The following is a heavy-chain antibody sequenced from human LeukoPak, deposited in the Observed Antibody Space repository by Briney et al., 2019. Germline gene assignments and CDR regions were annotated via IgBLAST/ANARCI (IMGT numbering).Heavy chain of an antibody. J-gene: IGHJ4*02. V-gene: IGHV3-43*01. CDR1: GFTFDDYT. D-gene: IGHD3-16*02. Sequence: GGSLRLSCAASGFTFDDYTMHWVRQAPGQGLEWVSLISWDGGSTYYADSVKGRFTISRDNSKNSLYLQMNSLRTEDTALYYCAKEGGSLGELSLGYWGQGTLVTVSS. CDR2: ISWDGGST. CDR3: AKEGGSLGELSLGY.